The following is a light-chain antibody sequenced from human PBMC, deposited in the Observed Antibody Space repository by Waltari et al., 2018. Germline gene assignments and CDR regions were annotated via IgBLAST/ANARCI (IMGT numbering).Light chain of an antibody. CDR2: DVI. J-gene: IGLJ3*02. Sequence: QSALTQPASVSGSPGQSITISCTGTISDVGGFNSVSRYQVHPGQAPRVMIYDVINRPSGVSDRFSASESGNTASLTISGLQAEDEGDYYCSSQSTNSVVLFGGGTKLTVL. CDR3: SSQSTNSVVL. CDR1: ISDVGGFNS. V-gene: IGLV2-14*03.